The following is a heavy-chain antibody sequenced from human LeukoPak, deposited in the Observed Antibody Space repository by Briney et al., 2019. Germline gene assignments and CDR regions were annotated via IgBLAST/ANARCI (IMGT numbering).Heavy chain of an antibody. CDR3: ASIQQQLVDSFDP. J-gene: IGHJ5*02. Sequence: SETLSLTCTVSGGSISSGSYYWSWIRQPAGTGLEWIGRIYTSGSTNYNPSLKSRVTISVDTSKNQFSLQLSSVTAADTAVYYCASIQQQLVDSFDPWGQGTLVTVSS. CDR2: IYTSGST. V-gene: IGHV4-61*02. CDR1: GGSISSGSYY. D-gene: IGHD6-13*01.